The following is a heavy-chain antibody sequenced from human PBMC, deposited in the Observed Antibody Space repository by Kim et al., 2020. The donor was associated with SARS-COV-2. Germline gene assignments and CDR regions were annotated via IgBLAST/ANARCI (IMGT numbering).Heavy chain of an antibody. V-gene: IGHV3-7*01. CDR2: IKQDGSEK. D-gene: IGHD3-10*01. CDR1: GFTSSSYW. CDR3: ASQSGSYYAY. J-gene: IGHJ4*02. Sequence: GGSLRLSCAASGFTSSSYWMSWVRQAPGKGLEWVANIKQDGSEKYYVDSVKGRFTISRDNAKNSLYLQMNSLRAEDTAVYYCASQSGSYYAYWGQGTLVTVSS.